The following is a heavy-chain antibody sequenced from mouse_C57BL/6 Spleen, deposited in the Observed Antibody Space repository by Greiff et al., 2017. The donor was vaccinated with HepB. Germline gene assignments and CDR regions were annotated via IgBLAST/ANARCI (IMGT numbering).Heavy chain of an antibody. D-gene: IGHD3-2*02. CDR3: ALDSSGYVFYAMDY. J-gene: IGHJ4*01. CDR2: INPNNGGT. CDR1: GYTFTDYY. Sequence: EVQLQQSGPELVKPGASVKISCKASGYTFTDYYMNWVKQSHGKSLEWIGDINPNNGGTSYNQKFKGKATLTVDKSSSTAYMELRSLTSEDSAVYYCALDSSGYVFYAMDYWGQGTSVTVSS. V-gene: IGHV1-26*01.